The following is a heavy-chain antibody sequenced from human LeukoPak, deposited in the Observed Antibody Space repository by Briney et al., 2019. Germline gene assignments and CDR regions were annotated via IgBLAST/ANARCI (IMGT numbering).Heavy chain of an antibody. V-gene: IGHV3-30*04. Sequence: GRSLRLSCAASGFTFSSYAMHWVRQAPGKGLEWVAAISYDGSNKYYADSVKGRFTISRDNSKNTLYLQMNSLRAEDTAVYYCARYCSSTSCYSPGSFDYWGQGTLVTVSS. CDR2: ISYDGSNK. CDR1: GFTFSSYA. CDR3: ARYCSSTSCYSPGSFDY. J-gene: IGHJ4*02. D-gene: IGHD2-2*01.